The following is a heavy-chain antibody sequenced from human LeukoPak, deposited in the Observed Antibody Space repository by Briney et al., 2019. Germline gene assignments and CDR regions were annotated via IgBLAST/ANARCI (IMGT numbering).Heavy chain of an antibody. D-gene: IGHD6-6*01. CDR1: GGSISNYY. CDR3: KRTNVAIRPGENLLDP. V-gene: IGHV4-59*08. CDR2: IYYSGST. Sequence: TSETLSLTCTVSGGSISNYYWTWIRQPPGKGLEWIGYIYYSGSTNYNPSLRSRVTISVETSKNQFSLKLNSVTAADTAVYYCKRTNVAIRPGENLLDPWGQGTLVTVSS. J-gene: IGHJ5*02.